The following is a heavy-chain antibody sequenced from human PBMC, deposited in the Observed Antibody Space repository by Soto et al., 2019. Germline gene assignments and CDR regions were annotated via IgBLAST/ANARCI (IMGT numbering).Heavy chain of an antibody. V-gene: IGHV3-30*18. D-gene: IGHD4-4*01. CDR3: AKEAGSVTFDF. Sequence: QVQLVESGGGVVQPGRSLSLSCAASGFTFSRYGMHWVRQAPGKGLEWVAVISFDGSKKYYAESVTGRFTISRDNSKNTLYLQVNSLRAEDTAVYYCAKEAGSVTFDFWGQGTRVTVSS. CDR1: GFTFSRYG. CDR2: ISFDGSKK. J-gene: IGHJ4*02.